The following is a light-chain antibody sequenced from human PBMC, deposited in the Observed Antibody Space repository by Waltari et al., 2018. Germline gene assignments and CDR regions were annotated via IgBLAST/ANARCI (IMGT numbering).Light chain of an antibody. CDR2: GEN. J-gene: IGLJ2*01. CDR1: SLRTYY. Sequence: SSELTQDPAVSVALGQTVRITCQGDSLRTYYASWYQQKPGQAPVLVMYGENNRPAGIPDRFSGSNSGNTASLTITGTRAEDEADYYCNSRDSGHVLFGGGTRLSVL. CDR3: NSRDSGHVL. V-gene: IGLV3-19*01.